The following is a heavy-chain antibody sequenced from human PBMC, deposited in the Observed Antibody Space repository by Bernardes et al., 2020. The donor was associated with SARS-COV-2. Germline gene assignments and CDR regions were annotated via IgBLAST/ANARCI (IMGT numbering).Heavy chain of an antibody. CDR3: ATTSTDELPPFDN. CDR2: INPHSGGA. Sequence: ASVKVSCMASGSTFSDHYIHWVRQAPGQGLEWMGWINPHSGGALYAQKFQGWVTMTRDTSLSTAYIEVRGLKSDDTAVYFCATTSTDELPPFDNWGQGTLVTVSS. CDR1: GSTFSDHY. J-gene: IGHJ4*02. V-gene: IGHV1-2*04. D-gene: IGHD1-1*01.